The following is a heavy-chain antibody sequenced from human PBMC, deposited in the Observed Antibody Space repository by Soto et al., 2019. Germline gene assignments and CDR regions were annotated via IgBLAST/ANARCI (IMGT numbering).Heavy chain of an antibody. J-gene: IGHJ4*02. CDR2: IYHSGST. CDR3: ARQRTSVVTQAYFDS. D-gene: IGHD2-21*02. Sequence: SETLSLTCAVSGGSISSGGYSWSWIRQPPGKGLEWIGYIYHSGSTYYNPSLKSRVTISVDRSKNQFSLKLGSVTAADTAVYYCARQRTSVVTQAYFDSWGQGSLVTVSS. CDR1: GGSISSGGYS. V-gene: IGHV4-30-2*01.